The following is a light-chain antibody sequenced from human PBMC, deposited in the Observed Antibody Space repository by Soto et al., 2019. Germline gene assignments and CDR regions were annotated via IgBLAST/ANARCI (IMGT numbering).Light chain of an antibody. J-gene: IGKJ4*01. CDR1: QAIGNY. CDR3: QQYDDLPFT. Sequence: DIQMTQSPSSLSASVGDRVTITCQASQAIGNYLTWYQQKPGKAPKLLNYEASNLQTEVPTRFSGSGSGTDFTFTINILQPEDISTYYCQQYDDLPFTFSGGTKVEIK. CDR2: EAS. V-gene: IGKV1-33*01.